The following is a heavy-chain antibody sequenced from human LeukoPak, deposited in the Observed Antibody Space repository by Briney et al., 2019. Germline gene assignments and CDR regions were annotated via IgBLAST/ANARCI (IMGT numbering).Heavy chain of an antibody. CDR1: GGSFSGYY. CDR2: IYYSGST. D-gene: IGHD3-22*01. CDR3: ARDPFYYYDSSGWTFDY. J-gene: IGHJ4*02. V-gene: IGHV4-34*01. Sequence: SETLSLTCAVYGGSFSGYYWSWIRQPPGKGLEWIGGIYYSGSTYYNPSLKSRVTISVDTSKNQFSLKLSSVTAADTAVYYCARDPFYYYDSSGWTFDYWGQGTLVTVSS.